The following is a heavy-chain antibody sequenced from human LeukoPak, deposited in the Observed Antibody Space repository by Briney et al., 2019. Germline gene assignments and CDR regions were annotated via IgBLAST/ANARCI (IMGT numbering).Heavy chain of an antibody. CDR1: GFTVSSNY. CDR2: IYSGGST. D-gene: IGHD6-13*01. J-gene: IGHJ4*02. V-gene: IGHV3-53*01. Sequence: GGSLRLSCAASGFTVSSNYMSWVRQAPGKGLEWVSVIYSGGSTYYADSVKGRFTISRDNSKNTLYLRMNSLRAEDTAVYYCARDRDQGGQLVLFDYWGQGTLVTVSS. CDR3: ARDRDQGGQLVLFDY.